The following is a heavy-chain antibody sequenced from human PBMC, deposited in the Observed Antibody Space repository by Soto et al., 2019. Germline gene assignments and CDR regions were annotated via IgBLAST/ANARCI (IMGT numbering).Heavy chain of an antibody. CDR3: AGRMGSRPA. CDR2: AHQRGSN. CDR1: SGSISNSEW. D-gene: IGHD6-13*01. Sequence: QVQLQESGPGLVKPSETLSLTCAVTSGSISNSEWWTWVRQPPGKGLEWIGEAHQRGSNNFNPSLKSRVTISIDKSENHFSLRLSSVTAADTAVYYCAGRMGSRPAWGQGTLVTVSS. V-gene: IGHV4-4*02. J-gene: IGHJ4*02.